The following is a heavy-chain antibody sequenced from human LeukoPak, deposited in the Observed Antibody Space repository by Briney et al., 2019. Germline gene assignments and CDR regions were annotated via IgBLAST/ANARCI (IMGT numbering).Heavy chain of an antibody. J-gene: IGHJ4*02. V-gene: IGHV3-30*02. D-gene: IGHD3-22*01. CDR1: GFTFSSYG. Sequence: GGSLRLSCAAYGFTFSSYGMAWVRQAPGKGLEWVAFIRYDGSNKYYADSAKGRFTISRDNSKNTLYLQMNSLRAEDTAVYYCAKEGNDSSCYLDYWGQGTLVTVSS. CDR3: AKEGNDSSCYLDY. CDR2: IRYDGSNK.